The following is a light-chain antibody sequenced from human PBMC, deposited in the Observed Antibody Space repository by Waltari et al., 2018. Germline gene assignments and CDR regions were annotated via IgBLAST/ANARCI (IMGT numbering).Light chain of an antibody. J-gene: IGKJ4*01. V-gene: IGKV3-15*01. CDR2: GAS. Sequence: EVVMTQTPATLSVYPGERDTLSCRASQSISNHLARYQQKTGQAPRRLVYGASTRATGIPARFSDTGSVTEFTLTISGLQSEDFAVYYCQQYYKWPLTFGGGTRLE. CDR3: QQYYKWPLT. CDR1: QSISNH.